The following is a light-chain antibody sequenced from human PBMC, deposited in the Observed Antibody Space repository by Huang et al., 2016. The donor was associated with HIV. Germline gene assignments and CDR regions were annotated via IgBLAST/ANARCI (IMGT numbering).Light chain of an antibody. V-gene: IGKV3-15*01. Sequence: EIVMTQSPATLSVSPGERVTLSCRASQSINSNLAWYQQKPGQAPRLLIYGASARATGIPVRFSGSGSGTAFTLTITSLQSEDFAVYYCQQYNIRCTFGQGTKLEMK. J-gene: IGKJ2*02. CDR2: GAS. CDR3: QQYNIRCT. CDR1: QSINSN.